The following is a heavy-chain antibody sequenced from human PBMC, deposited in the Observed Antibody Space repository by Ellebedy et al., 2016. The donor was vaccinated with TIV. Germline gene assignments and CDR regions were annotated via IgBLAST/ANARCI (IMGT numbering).Heavy chain of an antibody. J-gene: IGHJ4*02. CDR3: ARSFGDILTGYYFDY. CDR2: IYYSGST. CDR1: GGSISSGGYY. V-gene: IGHV4-31*01. Sequence: MPSETLSLTCTVSGGSISSGGYYWSWIRQHPGKGLEWIGYIYYSGSTYYNPSLKSLVTISVDTSKNQFSLKLSSVTAADTAVYYCARSFGDILTGYYFDYWGQGTLVTVSS. D-gene: IGHD3-9*01.